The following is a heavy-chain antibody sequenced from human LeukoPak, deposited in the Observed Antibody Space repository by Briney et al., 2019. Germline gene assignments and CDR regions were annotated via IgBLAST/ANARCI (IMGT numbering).Heavy chain of an antibody. D-gene: IGHD5-18*01. CDR1: GFTFSSYA. J-gene: IGHJ4*02. CDR3: AKALYTFGMEAYYFDS. V-gene: IGHV3-23*01. CDR2: ISRSGSGT. Sequence: GGSLRLSCAASGFTFSSYAMGWVRRAPGKGLEWVSGISRSGSGTYYADSVKGRFTISRDNSKNTLFLQMNSLRAEDTAVHSCAKALYTFGMEAYYFDSWGQGTLVIVSS.